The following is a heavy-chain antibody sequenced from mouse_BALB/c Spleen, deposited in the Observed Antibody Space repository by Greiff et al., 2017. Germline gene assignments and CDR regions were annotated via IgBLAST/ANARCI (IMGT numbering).Heavy chain of an antibody. CDR1: GFTLSSYA. D-gene: IGHD1-1*01. J-gene: IGHJ3*01. CDR3: ARAYYYGSGSFAY. CDR2: ISSGGSST. V-gene: IGHV5-9-4*01. Sequence: EVQLVESGGGLVKPGGSLKLSCAASGFTLSSYAMSWVRQSPEKRLEWVAEISSGGSSTYYPDTVTGRFTISRDNAKNTLYLEMSRLRSEDTAMYYCARAYYYGSGSFAYWGQGTLVTVSA.